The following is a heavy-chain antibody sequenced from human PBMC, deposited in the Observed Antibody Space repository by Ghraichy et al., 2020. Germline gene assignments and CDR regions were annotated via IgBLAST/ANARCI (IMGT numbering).Heavy chain of an antibody. D-gene: IGHD6-13*01. CDR3: VKDRPTGYSSNFPHHFDY. CDR1: GFTFSSYG. V-gene: IGHV3-30*02. CDR2: IRYDGSNK. J-gene: IGHJ4*02. Sequence: GESLNISCAASGFTFSSYGVHWVRQAPGKGLEWVASIRYDGSNKYYADSVKGRFTVSRDNSKNTLYLQMNSLRVEDTAVYYCVKDRPTGYSSNFPHHFDYWGQGTLVSVSS.